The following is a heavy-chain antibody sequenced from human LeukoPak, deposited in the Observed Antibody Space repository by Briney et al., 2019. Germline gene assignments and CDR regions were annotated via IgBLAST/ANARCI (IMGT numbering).Heavy chain of an antibody. CDR1: GGSISSGGYY. Sequence: SETLSLTCTVSGGSISSGGYYWSWIRQHPGKGLEWIGYIDNSGGTNFNPSLKSRVTISVDTPKNQFSLKLSSVTAADTAVYYCARRGGKIGFDDAFEIWGQGTVVTVSS. J-gene: IGHJ3*02. CDR2: IDNSGGT. CDR3: ARRGGKIGFDDAFEI. D-gene: IGHD3-16*01. V-gene: IGHV4-61*08.